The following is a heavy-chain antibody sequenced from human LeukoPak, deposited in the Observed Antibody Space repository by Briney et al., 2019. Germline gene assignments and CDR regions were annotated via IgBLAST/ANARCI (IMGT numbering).Heavy chain of an antibody. J-gene: IGHJ3*02. Sequence: PGGSLILSCAASGFTFSDYYMSWIRQAPGKGLEWVSYISSSGSTIYYADSVKGRFTISRDNAENSLYLQMNSLRAEDTAVYYCGRVSLLGDYEDVGAFDIWGQGTMVTVSS. CDR1: GFTFSDYY. CDR3: GRVSLLGDYEDVGAFDI. D-gene: IGHD4-17*01. CDR2: ISSSGSTI. V-gene: IGHV3-11*01.